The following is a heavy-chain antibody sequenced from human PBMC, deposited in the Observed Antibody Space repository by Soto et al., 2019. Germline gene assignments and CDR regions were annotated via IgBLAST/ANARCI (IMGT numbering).Heavy chain of an antibody. CDR3: AKASDSSWPYYFDS. CDR1: GFSFSSYV. D-gene: IGHD6-13*01. Sequence: EVQLLESGGGLVQPGGSLRLSCAASGFSFSSYVMAWVRQAPGKGLAWVSAMSGAGGSTYYPDSVKGRFTISRDNSENTLYLQMNSLRAEDTAVYYCAKASDSSWPYYFDSWGQGTLVTVSS. CDR2: MSGAGGST. J-gene: IGHJ4*02. V-gene: IGHV3-23*01.